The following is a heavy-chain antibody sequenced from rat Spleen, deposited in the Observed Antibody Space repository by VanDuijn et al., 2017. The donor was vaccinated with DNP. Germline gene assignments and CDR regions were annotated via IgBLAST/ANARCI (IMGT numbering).Heavy chain of an antibody. V-gene: IGHV5-22*01. CDR2: PNFDGAIT. D-gene: IGHD4-3*01. J-gene: IGHJ2*01. CDR3: ARWYNSGYYFDY. CDR1: GFTFSDYY. Sequence: EVQLVESGGGLVQPGRSLKLSCAASGFTFSDYYMAWVRQAQTTGLEWVAYPNFDGAITYYGDSMKGRFTISRDNAKSSLYLQVNSLRSEDMATYYCARWYNSGYYFDYWGQGVMVTVSS.